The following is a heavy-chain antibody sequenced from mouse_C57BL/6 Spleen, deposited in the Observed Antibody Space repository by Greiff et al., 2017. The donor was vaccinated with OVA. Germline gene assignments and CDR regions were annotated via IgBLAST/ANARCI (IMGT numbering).Heavy chain of an antibody. J-gene: IGHJ3*01. V-gene: IGHV5-6*02. CDR2: ISSGGSYT. Sequence: EVKLVESGGDLVKPGGSLKLSCAASGFTFSSYGMSWVRQTPDKRLEWVATISSGGSYTYYPDSVKGRFTISRDNAKNTLYLQMSSLKSEDTAMYYCARHEGDRFAYWGQGTLVTVSA. D-gene: IGHD3-3*01. CDR1: GFTFSSYG. CDR3: ARHEGDRFAY.